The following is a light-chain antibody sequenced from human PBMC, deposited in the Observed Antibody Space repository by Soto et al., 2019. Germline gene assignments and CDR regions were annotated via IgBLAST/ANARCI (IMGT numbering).Light chain of an antibody. CDR2: EVT. V-gene: IGLV2-14*01. CDR1: SGDIGSYNR. CDR3: SSYTSSSTLWV. Sequence: QSALTQPASVSGSPGQSITISYTGTSGDIGSYNRVSWYQQHPGKAPKLIIYEVTDRPSGVSNRFSGSKSGNTASLTISGLQAEDEAEYYCSSYTSSSTLWVFGGGTKLTVL. J-gene: IGLJ3*02.